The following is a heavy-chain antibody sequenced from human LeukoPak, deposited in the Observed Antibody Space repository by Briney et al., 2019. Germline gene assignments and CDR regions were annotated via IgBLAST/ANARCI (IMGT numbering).Heavy chain of an antibody. CDR3: ARGGYGSGSYYEYYYGMDV. J-gene: IGHJ6*02. CDR1: GYTFTSYG. Sequence: ASVKVSCKASGYTFTSYGISWVRQAPGQGLEWMGWISAYTGNTNYAQKLQGRVTMTTDTSTSTAYMELRSLRSDDTAVYYCARGGYGSGSYYEYYYGMDVWGQGTTVTVSS. CDR2: ISAYTGNT. D-gene: IGHD3-10*01. V-gene: IGHV1-18*01.